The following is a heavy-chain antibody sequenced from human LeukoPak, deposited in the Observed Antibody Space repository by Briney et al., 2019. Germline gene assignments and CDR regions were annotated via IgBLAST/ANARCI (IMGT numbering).Heavy chain of an antibody. V-gene: IGHV3-7*01. D-gene: IGHD5-12*01. J-gene: IGHJ4*02. CDR3: VRGGRATFDA. CDR2: MNHEGSET. CDR1: GFDFSGYW. Sequence: GGPLRLSCAVSGFDFSGYWMTWVRQAPGKGLEWVATMNHEGSETYYLHSVKGRFTISRDNAENSLYLLMNGLRPEDMALYYCVRGGRATFDAWGQGTLVTVSS.